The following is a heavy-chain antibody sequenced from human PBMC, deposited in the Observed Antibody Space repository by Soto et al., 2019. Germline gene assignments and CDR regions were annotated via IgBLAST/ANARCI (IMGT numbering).Heavy chain of an antibody. CDR3: ARGGMTTGSWGYYYYGMDV. Sequence: PSETLSLTCTVSGGSISSGGYSWSWIRQPPGKGLEWIGYIYHSGSTYYNPSLKSRVTISVDRSKNHFSLKLSSVTAADTAVYYCARGGMTTGSWGYYYYGMDVWGQGTTVTVSS. D-gene: IGHD4-4*01. CDR1: GGSISSGGYS. CDR2: IYHSGST. V-gene: IGHV4-30-2*01. J-gene: IGHJ6*02.